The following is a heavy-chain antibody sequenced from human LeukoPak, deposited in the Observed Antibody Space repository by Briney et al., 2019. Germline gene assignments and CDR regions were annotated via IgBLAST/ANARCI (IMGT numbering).Heavy chain of an antibody. J-gene: IGHJ4*02. CDR1: GGTFSSYA. CDR2: IIPIFGTA. Sequence: VASVKVSCKASGGTFSSYAISWVRQAPGQGLEWMGGIIPIFGTANYAQKFQGRVTITTDESTSTAYMELSSLRSEDTAVYYCARGLGYRSSTSCYRFIFDYWGQGTLVTVSS. V-gene: IGHV1-69*05. D-gene: IGHD2-2*02. CDR3: ARGLGYRSSTSCYRFIFDY.